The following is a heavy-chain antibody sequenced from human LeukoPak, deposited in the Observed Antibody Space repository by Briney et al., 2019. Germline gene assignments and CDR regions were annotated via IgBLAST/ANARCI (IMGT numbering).Heavy chain of an antibody. CDR3: ARGGDSSGWHDGGFDY. D-gene: IGHD6-19*01. CDR1: GYTFTGYY. Sequence: ASVKVSCKASGYTFTGYYMHWVRQAPGQGLEWMGRINPNSGGTNYAQKFQGRVTMTRDTSISTAYMELSRLRSDDTAVYYCARGGDSSGWHDGGFDYWGQRTLVTVSS. J-gene: IGHJ4*02. V-gene: IGHV1-2*06. CDR2: INPNSGGT.